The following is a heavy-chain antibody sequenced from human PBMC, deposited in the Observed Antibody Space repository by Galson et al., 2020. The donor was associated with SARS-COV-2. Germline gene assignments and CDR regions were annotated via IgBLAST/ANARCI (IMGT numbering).Heavy chain of an antibody. CDR3: ARGDMGNDYFDY. Sequence: ALHGESLQISCAASGFTFSSYWMHWVRQAPGKGLVWVSRIYSEGSSTSYADSVKGRFTISGDNAKNTLYLQMNSLRAEDTAVYYCARGDMGNDYFDYWGQGTLVTVSS. CDR1: GFTFSSYW. D-gene: IGHD7-27*01. J-gene: IGHJ4*02. V-gene: IGHV3-74*01. CDR2: IYSEGSST.